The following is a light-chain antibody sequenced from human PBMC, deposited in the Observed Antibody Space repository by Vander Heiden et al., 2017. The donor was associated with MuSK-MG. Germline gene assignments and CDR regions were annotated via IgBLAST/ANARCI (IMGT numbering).Light chain of an antibody. CDR1: SRDAAGYND. Sequence: QSALTQPRSVSAPPGQPVTISCPGTSRDAAGYNDVSWYQQPPGKAPKLMIYDISKRPSGVPGRFAGSKSGTTASLIIAGLQADDDADYYCCSYAGIYTAVFGGGTKLTVL. CDR3: CSYAGIYTAV. J-gene: IGLJ2*01. V-gene: IGLV2-11*01. CDR2: DIS.